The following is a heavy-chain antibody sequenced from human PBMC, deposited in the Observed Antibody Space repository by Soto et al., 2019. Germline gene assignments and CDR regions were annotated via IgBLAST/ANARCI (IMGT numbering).Heavy chain of an antibody. CDR3: AREGCNGGNCYSWWFDP. CDR2: IKQDGSEK. Sequence: EVQLVESGGTLVQPGGSLRLSCATSGFTFSSYWMSWVRQAPGKGLEWVANIKQDGSEKYYVDSVKGRFTISRDNAKNSLDLQMNSLRVEDTAVYYCAREGCNGGNCYSWWFDPWGQGTLVTVSS. J-gene: IGHJ5*02. D-gene: IGHD2-15*01. V-gene: IGHV3-7*05. CDR1: GFTFSSYW.